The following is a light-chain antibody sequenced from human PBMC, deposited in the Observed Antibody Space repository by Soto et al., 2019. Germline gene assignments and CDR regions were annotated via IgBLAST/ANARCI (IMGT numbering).Light chain of an antibody. CDR3: QHYTIWPLWT. J-gene: IGKJ1*01. CDR2: GAS. Sequence: EIVMTQSPATLSVSPWERATLSCRASQSISSNLAWYQQKPGQPPRLLIYGASTRATGIPVRFSGSGSGTEITLTISSLQSEDFAVYYCQHYTIWPLWTFGHGTKVEI. V-gene: IGKV3-15*01. CDR1: QSISSN.